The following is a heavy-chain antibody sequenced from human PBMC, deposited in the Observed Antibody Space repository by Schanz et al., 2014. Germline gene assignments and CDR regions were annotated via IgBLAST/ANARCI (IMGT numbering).Heavy chain of an antibody. CDR1: GFTFSDHY. CDR3: VRSHSGSTAYSAFDY. D-gene: IGHD3-9*01. V-gene: IGHV3-48*02. Sequence: EVQLVESGGGLVQPGGSLRLSCAASGFTFSDHYMEWVRQAPGKGVEWVSYSSSRSNTIYYADSVKGRFTISRDNAKNSLFLQMKSLRDEDTAVYYCVRSHSGSTAYSAFDYWGQGTLVTVSS. CDR2: SSSRSNTI. J-gene: IGHJ4*02.